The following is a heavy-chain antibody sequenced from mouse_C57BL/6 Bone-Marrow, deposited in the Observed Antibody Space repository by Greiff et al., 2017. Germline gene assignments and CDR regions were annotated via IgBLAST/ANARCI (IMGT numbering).Heavy chain of an antibody. V-gene: IGHV5-4*01. Sequence: EVQLVESGGGLVKPGGSLKLSCAASGFTFSSYAMSWVRQTPEKRLEWVATISDGGSYTYYPDNVKGRFTISRDNAKNNLYLQMSHLKSEDTAMYYCARDRTSDMDYWGQGTSVTVSS. CDR1: GFTFSSYA. CDR2: ISDGGSYT. D-gene: IGHD6-1*01. J-gene: IGHJ4*01. CDR3: ARDRTSDMDY.